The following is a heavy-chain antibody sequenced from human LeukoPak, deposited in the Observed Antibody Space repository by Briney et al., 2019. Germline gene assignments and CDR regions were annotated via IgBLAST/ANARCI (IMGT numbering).Heavy chain of an antibody. V-gene: IGHV1-18*01. CDR2: ISAYNGNT. D-gene: IGHD3-9*01. Sequence: ASVKVSCKASGYTFTSYGISWVRQAPGQGLEWMGWISAYNGNTNYAQKLQGRVTMTTDTSTSTAYMELSSLRSEDTAVYYCATDILTGYSDYWGQGTLVTVSS. CDR1: GYTFTSYG. CDR3: ATDILTGYSDY. J-gene: IGHJ4*02.